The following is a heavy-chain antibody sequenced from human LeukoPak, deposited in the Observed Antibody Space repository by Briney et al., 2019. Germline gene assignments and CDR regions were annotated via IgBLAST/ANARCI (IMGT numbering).Heavy chain of an antibody. D-gene: IGHD6-13*01. Sequence: ASVKVSCKVSGYTLTELSMHWVRQAPGKGLEWMGGFDPEDGETIYAQKFQGRVTMTEDTSTDTAYMELSSLRSEDTAVYYCATDMRYSSSWDAWVPWGQGTLVTVSS. J-gene: IGHJ5*02. CDR1: GYTLTELS. CDR3: ATDMRYSSSWDAWVP. CDR2: FDPEDGET. V-gene: IGHV1-24*01.